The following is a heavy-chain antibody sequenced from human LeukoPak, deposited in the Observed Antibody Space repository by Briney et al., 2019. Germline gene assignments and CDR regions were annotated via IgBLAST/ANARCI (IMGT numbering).Heavy chain of an antibody. CDR2: VNPTSGGT. V-gene: IGHV1-2*02. CDR1: GYTFTSYY. J-gene: IGHJ4*02. Sequence: ASVKVSCKTSGYTFTSYYMHWVRQAPVQGLEWMGWVNPTSGGTNYAQKFQGRVTMTRDTSISTAYMELSRLRSDDTAVYYCARVYYYYDSSGILTLYFDYWGQGTLVTVSS. CDR3: ARVYYYYDSSGILTLYFDY. D-gene: IGHD3-22*01.